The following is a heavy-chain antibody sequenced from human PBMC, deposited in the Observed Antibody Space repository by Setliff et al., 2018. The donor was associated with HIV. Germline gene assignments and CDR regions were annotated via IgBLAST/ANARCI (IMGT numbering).Heavy chain of an antibody. CDR2: IRSGSGTV. Sequence: PGESLTISCAASGFTFSSYGMNWVRQSPGKGLEWVSYIRSGSGTVYYADSVRGRFTMSRDNAKNSLYLQMNSLRAEDTAVYYCARDWPGYGFDIWGQGTMVTVSS. CDR3: ARDWPGYGFDI. V-gene: IGHV3-48*01. CDR1: GFTFSSYG. J-gene: IGHJ3*02. D-gene: IGHD7-27*01.